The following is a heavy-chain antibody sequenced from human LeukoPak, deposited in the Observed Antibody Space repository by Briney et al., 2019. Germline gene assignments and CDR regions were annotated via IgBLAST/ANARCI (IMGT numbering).Heavy chain of an antibody. Sequence: GRSLRLSCAASGFTFSSYGMHWVRQAPGKGLEWVAVISYDGSNKYYADSVKGRFTISRDNSKNTLYLQMNSLRAEDTAVYYCAVAGLTYWYFDLWGRGTLVTVSS. CDR1: GFTFSSYG. CDR2: ISYDGSNK. V-gene: IGHV3-30*03. J-gene: IGHJ2*01. D-gene: IGHD6-19*01. CDR3: AVAGLTYWYFDL.